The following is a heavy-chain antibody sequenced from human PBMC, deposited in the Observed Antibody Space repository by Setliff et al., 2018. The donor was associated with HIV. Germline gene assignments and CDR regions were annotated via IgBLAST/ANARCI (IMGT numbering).Heavy chain of an antibody. D-gene: IGHD2-2*01. V-gene: IGHV1-18*01. Sequence: EASVKVSCKASGYTFTRYGISWVRQAPGQGLEWMGWISANNGNTKYAQRLQGRVTMTTDTSTSTAYVDLRSLRSDDTAVYFCARDGEYQVLHYYYSGMDVWGQGTTVTVSS. CDR2: ISANNGNT. CDR3: ARDGEYQVLHYYYSGMDV. J-gene: IGHJ6*02. CDR1: GYTFTRYG.